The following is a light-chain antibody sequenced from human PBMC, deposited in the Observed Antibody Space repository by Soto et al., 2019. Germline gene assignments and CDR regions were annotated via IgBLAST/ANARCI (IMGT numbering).Light chain of an antibody. CDR2: EVS. V-gene: IGLV2-14*01. CDR1: SSDVGGYNY. J-gene: IGLJ2*01. CDR3: SSYTSSSNLV. Sequence: QSALTQPASVSGSPGQSITISCTGTSSDVGGYNYVSWYQQHPGKAPKLMISEVSNRPSGVSNRFSGSKSGNTASLTISGLLAEDEADYYCSSYTSSSNLVFGGGTKLTVL.